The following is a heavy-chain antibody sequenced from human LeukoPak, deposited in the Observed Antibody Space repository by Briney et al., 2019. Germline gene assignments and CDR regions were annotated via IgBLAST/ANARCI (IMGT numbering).Heavy chain of an antibody. V-gene: IGHV3-23*01. J-gene: IGHJ4*02. CDR1: GFTFSSSV. D-gene: IGHD1-26*01. Sequence: QTGGSLRLSCAASGFTFSSSVMTWVRQAPRQGLEWVSVISPGGGGTYYADSVKGRFTVSRDNSKNSLYLQMNSLRAEDTAVYYCAKTVGALDYWGQGTLVTVSS. CDR2: ISPGGGGT. CDR3: AKTVGALDY.